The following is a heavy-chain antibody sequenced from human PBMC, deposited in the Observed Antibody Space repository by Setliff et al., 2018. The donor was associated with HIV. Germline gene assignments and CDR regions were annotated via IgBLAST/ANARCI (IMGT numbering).Heavy chain of an antibody. Sequence: ASVKVSCKASGYTFTSYYMHWVRQAPGQGLEWMGVINPGGGSITYAQKFQGRVTMTRDTSTSTVHMELSSLRSEDTTMYYCARGWGGQDSNYYGMDVWGQGTTVTVSS. J-gene: IGHJ6*02. V-gene: IGHV1-46*01. D-gene: IGHD3-16*01. CDR1: GYTFTSYY. CDR3: ARGWGGQDSNYYGMDV. CDR2: INPGGGSI.